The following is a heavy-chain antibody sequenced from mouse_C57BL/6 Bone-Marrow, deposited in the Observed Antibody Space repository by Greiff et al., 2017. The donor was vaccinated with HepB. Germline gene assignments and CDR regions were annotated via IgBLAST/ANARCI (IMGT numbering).Heavy chain of an antibody. D-gene: IGHD2-5*01. J-gene: IGHJ3*01. CDR1: GYTFTSYW. CDR2: IYPGSGST. Sequence: QVQLQQPGAELVKPGASVKMSCKASGYTFTSYWITWVKQRPGQGLEWIGDIYPGSGSTNYNEKFKSKATLTVDTSSSTAYMQLSSLTSEDSAVYYCARRVYSNYVAWFAYWGQGTLVTVSA. CDR3: ARRVYSNYVAWFAY. V-gene: IGHV1-55*01.